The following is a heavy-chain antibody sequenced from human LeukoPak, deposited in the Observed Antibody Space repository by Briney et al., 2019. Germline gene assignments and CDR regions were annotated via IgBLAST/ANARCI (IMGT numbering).Heavy chain of an antibody. V-gene: IGHV4-31*03. CDR2: IYYSGST. D-gene: IGHD1-26*01. Sequence: PSQTLSLTCTVSGGSISSGGYYWSWIRQHPGQGLEWIGYIYYSGSTYYNPSLKSRVTISVDTSKNQFSLKLSSVTAADTAVYYCARYSSGSYFPHFDYWGQGTLVTVSS. J-gene: IGHJ4*02. CDR1: GGSISSGGYY. CDR3: ARYSSGSYFPHFDY.